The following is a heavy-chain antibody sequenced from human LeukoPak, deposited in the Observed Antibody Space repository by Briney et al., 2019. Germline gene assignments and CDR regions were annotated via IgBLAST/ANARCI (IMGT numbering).Heavy chain of an antibody. Sequence: PGRSLRLSCAASGFTFSSYGMHWVRQAPGKGLEWVAVIWYDGSNKYYADSVKGRFTISRDDSKNTLYLQLNGLRVEDTAVYYCANYYDSTGNYGSYYGMDVWGQGTTVTVSS. J-gene: IGHJ6*02. D-gene: IGHD3-22*01. V-gene: IGHV3-33*06. CDR1: GFTFSSYG. CDR2: IWYDGSNK. CDR3: ANYYDSTGNYGSYYGMDV.